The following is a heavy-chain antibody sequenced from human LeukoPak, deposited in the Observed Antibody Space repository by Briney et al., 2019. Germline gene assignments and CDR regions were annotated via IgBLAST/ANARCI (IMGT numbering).Heavy chain of an antibody. CDR3: ARIVVVGRSSGSSLWEIRYNWFDP. J-gene: IGHJ5*02. Sequence: SETLSLTCTVSGGSISSSSYYWGWIRQPPGKGPEWIGSIYYSGSTYYNPSLKSRVTISVDTSKNQFSLKLSSVTAADTAVYYCARIVVVGRSSGSSLWEIRYNWFDPWGQGTLVTVSS. CDR2: IYYSGST. CDR1: GGSISSSSYY. D-gene: IGHD3-10*01. V-gene: IGHV4-39*07.